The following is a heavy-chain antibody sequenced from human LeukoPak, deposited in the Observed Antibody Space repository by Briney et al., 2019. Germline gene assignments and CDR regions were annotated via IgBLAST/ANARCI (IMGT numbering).Heavy chain of an antibody. V-gene: IGHV3-23*01. D-gene: IGHD3-22*01. CDR3: AKGSSGYFVDL. CDR2: ISNDGGGT. CDR1: GFIFNNYG. J-gene: IGHJ5*02. Sequence: GGSLRLSCAASGFIFNNYGLIWVRQAPGKGLEWVSAISNDGGGTNYADFVKGRFTISRDNSKNALFLQMNSLRAEDTALYYCAKGSSGYFVDLWGQGTLVTVSS.